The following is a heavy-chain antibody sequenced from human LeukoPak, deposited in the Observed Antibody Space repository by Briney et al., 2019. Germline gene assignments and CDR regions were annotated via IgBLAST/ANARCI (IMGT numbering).Heavy chain of an antibody. J-gene: IGHJ4*02. Sequence: PGGSLRLSCAASGFTFSSYGMHWVRQAPGKGPEWVAVISYDGSNKYYADSVKGRFTISRDNSKNTLYLQMNSLRAEDTAVYYCAKDSRIAVAGTIDYWGQGTLVTVSS. CDR2: ISYDGSNK. D-gene: IGHD6-19*01. CDR1: GFTFSSYG. V-gene: IGHV3-30*18. CDR3: AKDSRIAVAGTIDY.